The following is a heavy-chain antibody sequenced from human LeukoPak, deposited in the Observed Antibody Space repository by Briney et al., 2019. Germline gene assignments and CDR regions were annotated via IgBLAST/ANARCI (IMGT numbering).Heavy chain of an antibody. D-gene: IGHD2-8*02. CDR3: ARAQEYWFDY. Sequence: GGSLRLSCAASGFTFNTYWMSWVRQAPGKGLEWVANIKQDGSEKYYVDSVKGRFTISRDNAKNSLYLQMNSLRAEDTAVYYCARAQEYWFDYWGQGTLVTVSS. CDR2: IKQDGSEK. V-gene: IGHV3-7*01. CDR1: GFTFNTYW. J-gene: IGHJ4*02.